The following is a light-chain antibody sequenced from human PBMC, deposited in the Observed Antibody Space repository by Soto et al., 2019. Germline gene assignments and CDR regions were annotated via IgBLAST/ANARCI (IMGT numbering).Light chain of an antibody. CDR2: EVN. CDR3: SSYAGSNNVV. V-gene: IGLV2-8*01. CDR1: SSDLGGSGY. J-gene: IGLJ2*01. Sequence: QSALTQPPSASGSPGQSVTISCTGSSSDLGGSGYVSWYQQHPGKAPKLMIYEVNKRPSGVPDRFSGSKSGSTASLTVSGLQAEDEADYYCSSYAGSNNVVFGGGTKVTVL.